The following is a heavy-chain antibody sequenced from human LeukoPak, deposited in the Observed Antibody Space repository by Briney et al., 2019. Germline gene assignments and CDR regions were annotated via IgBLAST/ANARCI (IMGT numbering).Heavy chain of an antibody. J-gene: IGHJ5*02. Sequence: ASVKVSCKVSGYTFTGYYMHWVRQAPRQGLEWMGWINPNSGGTNYAQKFQGRVTMTRDTSISAAYMELSRLRSDDTAVYYCARDTKDSGNYYWFDPWGQGTLVTVSS. CDR3: ARDTKDSGNYYWFDP. V-gene: IGHV1-2*02. D-gene: IGHD1-26*01. CDR2: INPNSGGT. CDR1: GYTFTGYY.